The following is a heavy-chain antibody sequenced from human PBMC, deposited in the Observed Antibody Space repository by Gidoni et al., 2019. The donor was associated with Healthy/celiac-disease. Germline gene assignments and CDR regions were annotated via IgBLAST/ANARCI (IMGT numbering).Heavy chain of an antibody. CDR3: ARRQQWLGDI. J-gene: IGHJ6*02. D-gene: IGHD6-19*01. Sequence: QVQLVQSGAAVKKPGSSVTVSCKASGGTFSSYTISWVRQAPGQGLEWMGRIIPILGIANYAQKCQGRVTITADKSTSTAYMELSSLRSEDTAVYYCARRQQWLGDIWGQGTTVTVSS. CDR1: GGTFSSYT. V-gene: IGHV1-69*02. CDR2: IIPILGIA.